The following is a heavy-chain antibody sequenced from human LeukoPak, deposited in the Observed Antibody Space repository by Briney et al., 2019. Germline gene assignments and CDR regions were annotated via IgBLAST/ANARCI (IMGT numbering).Heavy chain of an antibody. CDR1: GFTFSSYW. CDR3: ATSKGQWRVTDYYYGRDV. Sequence: GGSLRLSCAASGFTFSSYWMSWVRQAPGKGLEWVANIKQDGSEKYYVDSVKGRFTISRDNAKNSLYLQMNSLRAEDTAVYYCATSKGQWRVTDYYYGRDVWAQGTRFTVSS. D-gene: IGHD6-19*01. CDR2: IKQDGSEK. J-gene: IGHJ6*02. V-gene: IGHV3-7*01.